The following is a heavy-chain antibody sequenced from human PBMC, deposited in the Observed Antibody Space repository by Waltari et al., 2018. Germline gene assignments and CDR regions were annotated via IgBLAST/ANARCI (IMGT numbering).Heavy chain of an antibody. CDR3: ARDPLRFDAFDI. Sequence: EVQLVESGGGLVQPGGSLRLSCAASGFTFSSYEMNWVRQAPGKGREWVSYISSSGSTIYYADSVKGRFTISRDNAKNSLYLQMNSLRAEDTAVYYCARDPLRFDAFDIWGQGTMVTVSS. J-gene: IGHJ3*02. CDR1: GFTFSSYE. D-gene: IGHD4-17*01. V-gene: IGHV3-48*03. CDR2: ISSSGSTI.